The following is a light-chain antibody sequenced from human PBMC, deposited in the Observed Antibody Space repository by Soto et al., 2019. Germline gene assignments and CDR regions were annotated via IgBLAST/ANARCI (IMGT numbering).Light chain of an antibody. CDR2: AAS. CDR1: ASISNY. J-gene: IGKJ5*01. CDR3: QQLNIYPPT. V-gene: IGKV1-17*02. Sequence: RVNHSPSSLSVSMGDRVTITRRASASISNYLNWYQQTPGKAPNLLIYAASSLQSGVPSRFSGSGSGTEFTLTISNLQAEDGATYFCQQLNIYPPTFCQGTRLEIK.